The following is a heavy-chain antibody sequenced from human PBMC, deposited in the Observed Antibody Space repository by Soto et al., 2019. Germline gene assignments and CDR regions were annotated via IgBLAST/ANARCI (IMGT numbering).Heavy chain of an antibody. CDR3: ARDLHEAVITIFGVARPIGMVY. V-gene: IGHV1-2*04. CDR1: GYTFTGYY. D-gene: IGHD3-3*01. J-gene: IGHJ4*02. CDR2: INPNSGGT. Sequence: ASVKVSCKASGYTFTGYYMHWVRQAPGQGLEWMGWINPNSGGTNYAQKFQGWVTMTRDTSISTAYMELSRLRSDDTAVYYCARDLHEAVITIFGVARPIGMVYWGQGTLVTVSS.